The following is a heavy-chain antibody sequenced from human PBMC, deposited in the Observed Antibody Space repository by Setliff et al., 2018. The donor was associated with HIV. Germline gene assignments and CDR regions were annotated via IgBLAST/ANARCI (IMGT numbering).Heavy chain of an antibody. CDR1: GFTFSSYA. D-gene: IGHD6-13*01. Sequence: PGGSLRLSCAASGFTFSSYAMHWVRQAPGKGPEYVSAISSNGGSTYYADSVKGRFTISRDNSKNTLYLQMGSLRSEDTAVYYCARGESSSWYYNHAFDIWGQGTMVTVSS. V-gene: IGHV3-64*02. CDR2: ISSNGGST. CDR3: ARGESSSWYYNHAFDI. J-gene: IGHJ3*02.